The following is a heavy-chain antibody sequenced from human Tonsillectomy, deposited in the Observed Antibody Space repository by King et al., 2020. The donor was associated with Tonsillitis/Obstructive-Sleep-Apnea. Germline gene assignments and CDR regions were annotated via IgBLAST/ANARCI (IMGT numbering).Heavy chain of an antibody. CDR2: ISSDGSNK. CDR1: GFTLSSYG. V-gene: IGHV3-30*03. Sequence: VQLVESGGGVVQPGRSLRLSCVASGFTLSSYGLHWVRQGPGKGPEWVAVISSDGSNKYYADSVKGRFNISRDNSKNTLYLQMNSLRSEETAVYYCERLECSSTNCPFRYGGQGTLVTVSS. CDR3: ERLECSSTNCPFRY. J-gene: IGHJ4*02. D-gene: IGHD2-2*01.